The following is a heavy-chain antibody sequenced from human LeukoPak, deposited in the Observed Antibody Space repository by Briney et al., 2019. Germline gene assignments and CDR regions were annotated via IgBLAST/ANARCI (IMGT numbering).Heavy chain of an antibody. CDR1: GYTFTSYY. V-gene: IGHV1-46*01. Sequence: ASVKVSCKASGYTFTSYYMHWVRQAPGQGLEWMGIINPSGGSTSYAQKFQGRVTMTRDTSTSTVYMELSSLRSEDTAVYYCARGRSGSYAKWDAFDIWGQGAMVTVSS. D-gene: IGHD1-26*01. CDR3: ARGRSGSYAKWDAFDI. J-gene: IGHJ3*02. CDR2: INPSGGST.